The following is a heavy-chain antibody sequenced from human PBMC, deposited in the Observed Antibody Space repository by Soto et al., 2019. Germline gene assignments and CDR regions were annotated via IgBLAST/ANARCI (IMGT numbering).Heavy chain of an antibody. CDR3: ARHDGSRSTDY. Sequence: QVQLQESGPGLVKPSGTLSLTCTVSGGSISSDYWNWIRQPPGKGLEWIGYIHSGSTTYSASLRSRVTISVDMSKNQFSLKLSSVTAADTAVYFCARHDGSRSTDYWGQGTLVTVSS. J-gene: IGHJ4*02. V-gene: IGHV4-59*08. D-gene: IGHD3-10*01. CDR2: IHSGST. CDR1: GGSISSDY.